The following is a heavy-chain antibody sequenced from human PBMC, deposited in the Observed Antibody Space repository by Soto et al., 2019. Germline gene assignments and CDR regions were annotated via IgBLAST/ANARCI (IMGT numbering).Heavy chain of an antibody. CDR2: ISVEKGDT. V-gene: IGHV1-18*01. CDR3: ARCYCSVGSCFTCWHFDL. CDR1: GYTFSTFG. Sequence: QVQVVQSGAEVKKPGASVKVACKASGYTFSTFGMSWVRQAPGQGLEWMGWISVEKGDTNSAQKFQDRVTMTTDTSTGKAYMELRSLTSADTSVYYCARCYCSVGSCFTCWHFDLWGSGTLVTVSS. J-gene: IGHJ2*01. D-gene: IGHD2-15*01.